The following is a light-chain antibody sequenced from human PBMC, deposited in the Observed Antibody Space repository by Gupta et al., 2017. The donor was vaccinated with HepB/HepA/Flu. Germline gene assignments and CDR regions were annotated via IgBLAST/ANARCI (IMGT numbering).Light chain of an antibody. CDR1: SANIGADEI. J-gene: IGLJ1*01. CDR2: HNR. CDR3: QSYDTSKRL. Sequence: QSILTQPPSVSVSSGQSVIISCTGTSANIGADEIVHWYQKVPGQGPKLLIHHNRLRSSGVPGRFSGSKSGNSATLTINGVQARDEADYYCQSYDTSKRLFGYGTKFRVL. V-gene: IGLV1-40*01.